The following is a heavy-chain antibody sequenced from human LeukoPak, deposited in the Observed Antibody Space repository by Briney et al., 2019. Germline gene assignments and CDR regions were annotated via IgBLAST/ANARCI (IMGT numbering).Heavy chain of an antibody. CDR3: ARASIAARVYWFDP. V-gene: IGHV3-20*04. D-gene: IGHD6-6*01. J-gene: IGHJ5*02. CDR1: GFTFEDYG. CDR2: INWNGGST. Sequence: PGGSLRLSCAASGFTFEDYGMSWVRQAPGKELEWVSGINWNGGSTGYADSVKGRFTISRDNAKNSLYLQMNSLRAEDTALYYCARASIAARVYWFDPWGQGTLVTVSS.